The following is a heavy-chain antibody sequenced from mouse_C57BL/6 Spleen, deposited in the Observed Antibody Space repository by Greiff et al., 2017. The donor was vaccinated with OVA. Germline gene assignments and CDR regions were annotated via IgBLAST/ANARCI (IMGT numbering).Heavy chain of an antibody. V-gene: IGHV1-69*01. CDR2: IDPSDSYT. J-gene: IGHJ2*01. Sequence: VQLQQPGAELVMPGASVKLSCKASGYTFTSYWMHWVKQRPGQGLEWIGEIDPSDSYTNYNQKFKGKSTLTVDKSSSTAYMQLSSLTSEDSAVYYCARSPTTVVAPFDYWGQGTTLTVSS. CDR3: ARSPTTVVAPFDY. CDR1: GYTFTSYW. D-gene: IGHD1-1*01.